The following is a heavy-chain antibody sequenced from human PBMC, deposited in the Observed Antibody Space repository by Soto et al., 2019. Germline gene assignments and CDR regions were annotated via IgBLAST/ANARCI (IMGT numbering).Heavy chain of an antibody. CDR1: GGSISSYY. V-gene: IGHV4-59*01. J-gene: IGHJ4*02. CDR3: ARRGYSGYDRVY. D-gene: IGHD5-12*01. CDR2: IYYSGST. Sequence: SETLSLTCTVSGGSISSYYWSWIRQPPGKGLEWIGYIYYSGSTNYNPSLKSRVTISVDTSKNQFSLKLSSVTAADTAVYYCARRGYSGYDRVYWGQGTLVTVSS.